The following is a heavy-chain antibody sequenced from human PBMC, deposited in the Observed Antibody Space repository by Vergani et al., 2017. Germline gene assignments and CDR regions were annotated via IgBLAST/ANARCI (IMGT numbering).Heavy chain of an antibody. CDR2: IYYSGST. J-gene: IGHJ5*02. CDR1: GGSISSGDYY. V-gene: IGHV4-30-4*08. CDR3: ARTLALGGYNWFDP. D-gene: IGHD1-26*01. Sequence: QVQLPESGPGLVKPSQTLSLTCTVSGGSISSGDYYWSWIRQPPGKGLEWIGYIYYSGSTNYNPSLKSRVTISVDTSKNQFSLKLSSVTAADTAVYYCARTLALGGYNWFDPWGQGTLVTVSS.